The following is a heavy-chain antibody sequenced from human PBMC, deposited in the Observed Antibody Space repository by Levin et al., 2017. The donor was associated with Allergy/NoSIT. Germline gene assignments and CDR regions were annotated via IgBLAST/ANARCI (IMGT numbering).Heavy chain of an antibody. CDR2: IYYSGST. CDR3: ARERRSLVYRYWFDP. V-gene: IGHV4-59*01. CDR1: GGSISSYY. D-gene: IGHD1-26*01. J-gene: IGHJ5*02. Sequence: PSETLSLTCTVSGGSISSYYWSWIRQPPGKGLEWIGYIYYSGSTNYNPSLKSRVTISVDTSKNQFSLKLSSVTAADTAVYYCARERRSLVYRYWFDPWGQGTLVTVSS.